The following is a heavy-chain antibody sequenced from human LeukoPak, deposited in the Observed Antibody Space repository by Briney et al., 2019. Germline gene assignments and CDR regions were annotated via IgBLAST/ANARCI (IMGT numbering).Heavy chain of an antibody. CDR3: ARGRGYYDFWSGYYHNWFDP. CDR2: IYTSGST. Sequence: PSETLSLTCTVSGGSISSGGYYWTWIRQPAGKGLEWIGRIYTSGSTNYNASLKSRVTISVDTSKNQFSLKLSSVTAADTAVYYCARGRGYYDFWSGYYHNWFDPWGQGTLVTVSS. V-gene: IGHV4-61*02. CDR1: GGSISSGGYY. D-gene: IGHD3-3*01. J-gene: IGHJ5*02.